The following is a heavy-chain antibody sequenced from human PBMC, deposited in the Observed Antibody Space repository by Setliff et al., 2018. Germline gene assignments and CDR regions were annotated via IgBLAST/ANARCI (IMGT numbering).Heavy chain of an antibody. CDR1: GYNFITLG. CDR2: ISPYSGKT. Sequence: ASVKVSCKTSGYNFITLGINWVRQAPGQGLEWVGWISPYSGKTDYAQKFQGRVIMTTDTSTSTAYMELRSLRSDDTALYYCARDRRVVVVPAAFTHMDVWGKGTTVTVSS. CDR3: ARDRRVVVVPAAFTHMDV. J-gene: IGHJ6*03. D-gene: IGHD2-2*01. V-gene: IGHV1-18*01.